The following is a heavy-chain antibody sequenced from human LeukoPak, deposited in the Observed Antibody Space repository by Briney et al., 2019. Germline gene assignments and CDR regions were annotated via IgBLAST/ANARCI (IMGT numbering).Heavy chain of an antibody. V-gene: IGHV3-74*01. CDR3: IRTNGWPDH. CDR2: LNHDGSDT. Sequence: GGSLRLSCEVSGFTFSSHWMHWVRRAPGKGLVWVSRLNHDGSDTIYADSVKGRYTISRDNAKNTVYLQMNSLRAEDTAVYYCIRTNGWPDHWGLGTLVTVSS. CDR1: GFTFSSHW. J-gene: IGHJ4*02. D-gene: IGHD2-8*01.